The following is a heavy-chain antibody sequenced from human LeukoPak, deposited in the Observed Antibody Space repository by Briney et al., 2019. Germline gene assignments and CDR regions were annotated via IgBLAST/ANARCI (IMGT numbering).Heavy chain of an antibody. Sequence: SETLSLTCTVSGGSIRNYYWSWLRQPPEKGLEWIGYTFYSGSTNYNPSLKSRVTISVDTSKNQFSLKLSSVTAADTAVYYCARGGSSGYDPFDYWGQGTLVTVSS. CDR1: GGSIRNYY. D-gene: IGHD5-12*01. V-gene: IGHV4-59*01. CDR2: TFYSGST. CDR3: ARGGSSGYDPFDY. J-gene: IGHJ4*02.